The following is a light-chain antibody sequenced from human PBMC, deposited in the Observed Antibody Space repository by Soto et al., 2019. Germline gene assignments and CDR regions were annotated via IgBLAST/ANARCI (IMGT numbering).Light chain of an antibody. Sequence: DIQMTQSPSSLSASVGDRVTITCRASQGIGTYLAWYQQKPGKVPKLLIYAASTLQSGVPSRFSGSGSGTDFTLIISSLQPEDVATYYCQKYNSAPSTFGQGTKVEIK. J-gene: IGKJ1*01. V-gene: IGKV1-27*01. CDR1: QGIGTY. CDR2: AAS. CDR3: QKYNSAPST.